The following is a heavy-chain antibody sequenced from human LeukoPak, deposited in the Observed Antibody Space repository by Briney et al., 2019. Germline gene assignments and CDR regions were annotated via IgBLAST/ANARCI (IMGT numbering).Heavy chain of an antibody. CDR3: ARTMVYAIFYYFDY. CDR2: INTNTGNP. J-gene: IGHJ4*02. CDR1: GGTFSSYA. D-gene: IGHD2-8*01. Sequence: ASVKVSCKASGGTFSSYAISWVRQAPGQGLEWMGWINTNTGNPTYAQGFTGRFVFSLDTSVSTAYLQISSLKAEDTAVYYCARTMVYAIFYYFDYWGQGTLVTVSS. V-gene: IGHV7-4-1*02.